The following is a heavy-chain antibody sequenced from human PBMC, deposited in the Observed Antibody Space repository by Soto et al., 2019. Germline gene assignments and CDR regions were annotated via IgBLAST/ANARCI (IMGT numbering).Heavy chain of an antibody. CDR3: ARQASYFDY. V-gene: IGHV4-59*08. CDR2: IYYSGRT. J-gene: IGHJ4*02. CDR1: GGSISSYY. Sequence: SETLSLTCTVSGGSISSYYWSWVRQPPGKGLEWIGYIYYSGRTNYNPSLKSRVTISVDTSKNQFSLKLSSVTAADTAVYYCARQASYFDYWGQGTLVTVSS.